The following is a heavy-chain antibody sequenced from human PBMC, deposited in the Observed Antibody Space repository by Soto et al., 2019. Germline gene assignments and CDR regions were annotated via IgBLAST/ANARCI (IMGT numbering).Heavy chain of an antibody. J-gene: IGHJ4*02. CDR3: ARGEQQLVPYYFDY. CDR2: ISSSGSTI. CDR1: GFTFSGYE. D-gene: IGHD6-13*01. V-gene: IGHV3-48*03. Sequence: GGSLRLSCAASGFTFSGYEMNWVRQAPGKGLEWVSYISSSGSTIYYADSVKGRFTISRDNAKNSLYLQMNSLRAEDTAVYYCARGEQQLVPYYFDYWGQGTLVTVSS.